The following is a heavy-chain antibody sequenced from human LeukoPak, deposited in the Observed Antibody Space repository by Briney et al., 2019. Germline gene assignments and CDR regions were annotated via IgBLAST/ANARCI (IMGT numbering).Heavy chain of an antibody. CDR2: ISAYNGNT. D-gene: IGHD5-12*01. CDR1: GYTFTSYG. J-gene: IGHJ6*03. CDR3: ARVYSGYDLYYYYYYMDV. V-gene: IGHV1-18*01. Sequence: ASVKVPCKASGYTFTSYGISWVRQAPGQGLEWMGWISAYNGNTNYAQKLQGRVTVTTDTSTSTAYMELRSLRSDDTAVYYCARVYSGYDLYYYYYYMDVWGKGTTVTISS.